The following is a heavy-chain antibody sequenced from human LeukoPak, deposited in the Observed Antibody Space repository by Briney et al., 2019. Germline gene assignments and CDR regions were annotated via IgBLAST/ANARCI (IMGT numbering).Heavy chain of an antibody. CDR3: ARGGFGIVVVSAIDY. V-gene: IGHV3-74*01. Sequence: GGSLRLSCAASGFTFSNYWMHWVRHAPGKGLVWVPRITSDGRSTTYADSVKGRFTMSRDNAKNTLYLQMNSLRAEDTAVYYCARGGFGIVVVSAIDYWGQGTLVTVSS. CDR1: GFTFSNYW. D-gene: IGHD2-21*01. J-gene: IGHJ4*02. CDR2: ITSDGRST.